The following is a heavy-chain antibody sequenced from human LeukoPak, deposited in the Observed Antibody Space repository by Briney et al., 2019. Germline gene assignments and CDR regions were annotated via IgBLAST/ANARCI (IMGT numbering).Heavy chain of an antibody. CDR2: INPNSGGT. Sequence: GASVKVSCKASGYTFTGYYMHWVRRAPGQGLEWMGWINPNSGGTNYAQKFQGRVTMTRDTSISTAYMELSRLRSDDTAVYYCASGGQWELPRAYYYYYGMDVWGQGTTVTVSS. CDR1: GYTFTGYY. J-gene: IGHJ6*02. CDR3: ASGGQWELPRAYYYYYGMDV. D-gene: IGHD1-26*01. V-gene: IGHV1-2*02.